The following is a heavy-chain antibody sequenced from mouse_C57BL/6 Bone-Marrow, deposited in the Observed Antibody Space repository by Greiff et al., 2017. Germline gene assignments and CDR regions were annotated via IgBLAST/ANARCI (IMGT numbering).Heavy chain of an antibody. Sequence: QVQLQQPGAELVKPGASVKLSCKASGYTFTSYWMQWVKQRPGQGLEWIGEIDPSDSYTNYNQKFKGKATLTVDTSSSTAYMQLSSLTSEDSAVYYCAREYYCSYYYAMDYWGQGTSVTVSS. CDR2: IDPSDSYT. CDR1: GYTFTSYW. J-gene: IGHJ4*01. D-gene: IGHD1-1*01. CDR3: AREYYCSYYYAMDY. V-gene: IGHV1-50*01.